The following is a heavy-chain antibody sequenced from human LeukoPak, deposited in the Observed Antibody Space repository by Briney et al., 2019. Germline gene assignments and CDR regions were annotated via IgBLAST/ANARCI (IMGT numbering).Heavy chain of an antibody. Sequence: GGSLRLSCAASGFTFSSYAMSWVRQAPGKGLEWVSVISGSGGSTYYADSVKGRFTISRDNSKNTLYLQMNSLRAEDTAVYYCAKDSSSWSRHFDYWGQGTLVTVSS. D-gene: IGHD6-13*01. CDR2: ISGSGGST. CDR1: GFTFSSYA. V-gene: IGHV3-23*01. CDR3: AKDSSSWSRHFDY. J-gene: IGHJ4*02.